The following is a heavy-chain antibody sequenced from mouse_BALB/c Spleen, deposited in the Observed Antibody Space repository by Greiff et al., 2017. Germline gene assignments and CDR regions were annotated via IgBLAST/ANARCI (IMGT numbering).Heavy chain of an antibody. J-gene: IGHJ4*01. CDR1: GYTFTDYY. CDR3: ARINYAMDY. V-gene: IGHV1-26*01. Sequence: VQLQQSGPELVKPGASVKISCKASGYTFTDYYMNWVKQSHGKSLEWIGLVNPNNGGTSYNQKFKGKATLTVDKSSSTAYMELRSLTSEDSAVYYCARINYAMDYWGQGTSVTVSS. CDR2: VNPNNGGT.